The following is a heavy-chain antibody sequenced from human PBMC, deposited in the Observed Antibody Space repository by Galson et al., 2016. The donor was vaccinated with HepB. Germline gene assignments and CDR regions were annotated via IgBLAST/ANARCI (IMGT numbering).Heavy chain of an antibody. CDR3: ARMKTLKDWFDP. CDR1: GASINTYY. J-gene: IGHJ5*02. CDR2: VYYSGDT. V-gene: IGHV4-59*01. Sequence: SETLSLTCSVSGASINTYYWTWVRQSPAKGLEWIGYVYYSGDTNYNASLRSRVTISIDTSKKHFSLNLSSVTAEATAVYSCARMKTLKDWFDPWGPGTLVTVSS.